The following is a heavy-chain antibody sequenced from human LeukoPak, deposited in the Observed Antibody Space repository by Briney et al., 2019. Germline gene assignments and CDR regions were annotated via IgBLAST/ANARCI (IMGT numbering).Heavy chain of an antibody. J-gene: IGHJ4*02. CDR3: EISSPLGDVY. D-gene: IGHD2-21*01. CDR1: GYSFTSYG. Sequence: ASVKVSCKASGYSFTSYGINWVRQAPGQGLEWMGWINPNSGGTNYAQKFQGRVTMTRDTSISTAYMELSRLRSDDTAVYYCEISSPLGDVYWGQGTLVTVSS. CDR2: INPNSGGT. V-gene: IGHV1-2*02.